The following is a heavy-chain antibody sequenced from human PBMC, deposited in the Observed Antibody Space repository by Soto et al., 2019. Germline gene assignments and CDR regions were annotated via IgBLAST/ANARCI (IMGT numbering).Heavy chain of an antibody. Sequence: QLQLQESGPGLVKPSETLSLTCTVSGGSISSSDYYWGWIRQPPGKGLEWIGSIFYRGNTYYNPSLKSRVTISVDTSKNQFSLKLSSVTAADTTVYYCARQYNDNFWSANFDYWGQGTLVTVSS. CDR1: GGSISSSDYY. J-gene: IGHJ4*02. V-gene: IGHV4-39*01. CDR3: ARQYNDNFWSANFDY. D-gene: IGHD3-3*01. CDR2: IFYRGNT.